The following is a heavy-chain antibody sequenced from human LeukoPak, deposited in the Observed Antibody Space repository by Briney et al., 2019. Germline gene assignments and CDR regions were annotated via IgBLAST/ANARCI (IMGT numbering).Heavy chain of an antibody. CDR1: GGSFSGYY. J-gene: IGHJ4*02. CDR3: AGGSYSMFN. V-gene: IGHV4-34*01. D-gene: IGHD1-26*01. CDR2: VNHSGST. Sequence: PSETLSLTCAVYGGSFSGYYWSWIRQPPGKGLEWIGEVNHSGSTNYNPSLKSRVTISVDTSKNQFSLRLSSVTAADTAVYYCAGGSYSMFNWGQGTLVTVSS.